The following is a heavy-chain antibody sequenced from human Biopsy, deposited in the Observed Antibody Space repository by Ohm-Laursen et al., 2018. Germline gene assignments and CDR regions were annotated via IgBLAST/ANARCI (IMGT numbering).Heavy chain of an antibody. J-gene: IGHJ6*02. D-gene: IGHD1-26*01. Sequence: TLSLTCAASGFTFSVYAMHWVRQAPGKGLEWVSIIWYDGSNEYYADSVKGRFTISRDNSKNTVFLQMSSLRAEDTGVYYCARDPIVGSKADGMDVWGQGTTVTVSS. CDR1: GFTFSVYA. CDR2: IWYDGSNE. V-gene: IGHV3-33*01. CDR3: ARDPIVGSKADGMDV.